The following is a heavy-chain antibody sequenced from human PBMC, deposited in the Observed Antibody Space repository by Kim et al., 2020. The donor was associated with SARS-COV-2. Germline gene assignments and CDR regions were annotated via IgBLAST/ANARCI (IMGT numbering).Heavy chain of an antibody. CDR3: SRHSGKHGDRGFDN. V-gene: IGHV3-73*01. CDR1: GFTFSASA. D-gene: IGHD4-17*01. Sequence: GGSLRLSCAASGFTFSASAMHWVRQASGKGLEWVGRIRSKPNNYATSYAASVTGRFTISRDDSTNTVYLQMDRLKTDDTAVYFCSRHSGKHGDRGFDNWGQGTLVTVSS. J-gene: IGHJ4*02. CDR2: IRSKPNNYAT.